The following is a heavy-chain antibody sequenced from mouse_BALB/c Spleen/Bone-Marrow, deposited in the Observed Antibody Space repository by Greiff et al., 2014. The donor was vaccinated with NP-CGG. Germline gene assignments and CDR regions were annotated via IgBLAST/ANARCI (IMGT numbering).Heavy chain of an antibody. J-gene: IGHJ3*01. V-gene: IGHV1S81*02. CDR3: TREGTFFAY. D-gene: IGHD3-3*01. CDR2: INPSNGGT. Sequence: VQLVESGAELVKPGASVKLSCKSSGYTFTSYYMYWVKQRPGQGLEWIGGINPSNGGTNFNEKFKSKATLTVDKSSSTAYMQLSSLTSEDPAVYYCTREGTFFAYWGQGTLVTVSA. CDR1: GYTFTSYY.